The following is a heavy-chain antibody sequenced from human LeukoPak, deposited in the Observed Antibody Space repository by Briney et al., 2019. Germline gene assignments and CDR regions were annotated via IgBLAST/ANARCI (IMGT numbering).Heavy chain of an antibody. CDR2: INPSSGST. J-gene: IGHJ4*02. D-gene: IGHD6-6*01. V-gene: IGHV1-46*01. CDR1: GYTFTSQY. Sequence: ASVKVSCKASGYTFTSQYVYWVRQAPGQGLEWMGIINPSSGSTNYAQKFQGRVTMTRDTSISTAYMELSRLRSDDTAVYYCARDGSSSSYDYWGQGTLVTVSS. CDR3: ARDGSSSSYDY.